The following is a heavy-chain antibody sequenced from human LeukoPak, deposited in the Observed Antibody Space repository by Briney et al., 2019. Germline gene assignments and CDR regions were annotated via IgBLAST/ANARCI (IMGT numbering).Heavy chain of an antibody. J-gene: IGHJ4*02. CDR1: GFTFSSYA. Sequence: GGSLRLSCAASGFTFSSYAMRWVRQAPGKGLEWVSDISGSGGNTYYADSVKGRFTMSRDNSKNTLYLQMNSLRAEDTAVYFCAKTVSGSHSYQGGDYWGQGTLVTVST. V-gene: IGHV3-23*01. D-gene: IGHD3-16*02. CDR3: AKTVSGSHSYQGGDY. CDR2: ISGSGGNT.